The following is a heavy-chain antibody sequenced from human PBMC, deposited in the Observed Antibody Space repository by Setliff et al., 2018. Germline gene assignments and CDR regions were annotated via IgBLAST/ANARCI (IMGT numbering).Heavy chain of an antibody. CDR1: GYTFTSYA. V-gene: IGHV7-4-1*02. CDR2: INTNTGNP. J-gene: IGHJ6*02. CDR3: ARDQVYWSGGSCYSVYYGMDV. D-gene: IGHD2-15*01. Sequence: ASVKVSCKASGYTFTSYAMNWVRQAPGQGLEWMGWINTNTGNPTYAQGFTGRFVFSLDTSVSTAYLQISSLKAEDTAVYYCARDQVYWSGGSCYSVYYGMDVWGQGTTVTVSS.